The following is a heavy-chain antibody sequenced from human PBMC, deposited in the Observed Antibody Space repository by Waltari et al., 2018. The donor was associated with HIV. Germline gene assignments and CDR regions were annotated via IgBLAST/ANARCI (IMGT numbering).Heavy chain of an antibody. Sequence: EVQLLESGGGLVQPGGSLRLSCAASGFTFSNYGMSWVRQAPGKGLEWVSGILDSGAGTYYADAVKGRFTISRDNSRNTLSLQMNSLRAEDSAVYYCAKTVGVNWGLDFWGQGTLVTVSS. CDR2: ILDSGAGT. CDR1: GFTFSNYG. V-gene: IGHV3-23*01. D-gene: IGHD7-27*01. J-gene: IGHJ4*02. CDR3: AKTVGVNWGLDF.